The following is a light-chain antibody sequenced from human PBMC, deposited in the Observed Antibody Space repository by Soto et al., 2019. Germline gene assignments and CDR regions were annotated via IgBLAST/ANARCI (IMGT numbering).Light chain of an antibody. CDR3: CSYAGSSTLV. CDR1: SSDVGSYNL. Sequence: QSALTQPASVSGSPGQSITISCTGTSSDVGSYNLVSWYQQHPGKAPKLMIYEVSKRPSGVPNHFSGSKSGNTASLTISWLQAEDEADYYCCSYAGSSTLVFGGGTKLTVL. J-gene: IGLJ2*01. V-gene: IGLV2-23*02. CDR2: EVS.